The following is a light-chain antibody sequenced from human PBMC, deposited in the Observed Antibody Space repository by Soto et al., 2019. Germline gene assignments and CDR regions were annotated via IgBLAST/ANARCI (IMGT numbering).Light chain of an antibody. CDR2: DAS. Sequence: EIVLTQSPGTLSLSPGERATLSCRVSQSDNNFYLAWYQQKPGQAPRLLIYDASSRATGIPDRFSGSGSGTDFTLTISRVEPEDFAVYYCHKYGNSLTFGGGTKVEIK. CDR1: QSDNNFY. V-gene: IGKV3-20*01. J-gene: IGKJ4*01. CDR3: HKYGNSLT.